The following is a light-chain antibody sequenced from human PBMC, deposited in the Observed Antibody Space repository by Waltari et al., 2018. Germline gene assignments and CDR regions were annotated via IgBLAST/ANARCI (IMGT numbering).Light chain of an antibody. V-gene: IGLV2-23*02. Sequence: QTDLTQPASVSGSPGQSITISCTGTSSDVGGYDLVSWYQQHPGKAPKLIIYEVSERPSGLFNAVSGSKSGNTASLTISGLQAEDEAAYYCCSYAGSRDFWVFGGGTKLTVL. CDR3: CSYAGSRDFWV. CDR1: SSDVGGYDL. J-gene: IGLJ3*02. CDR2: EVS.